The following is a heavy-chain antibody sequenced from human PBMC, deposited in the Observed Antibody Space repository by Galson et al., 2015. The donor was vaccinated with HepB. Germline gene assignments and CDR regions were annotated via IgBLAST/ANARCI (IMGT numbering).Heavy chain of an antibody. J-gene: IGHJ4*02. Sequence: SLRLSCAASGFTFSDYYMSWIRQAPGKGLEWVSYISSSGSTIYYADPVKGRFTFSRDNAKNSLYLQMNSLRAEDTAVYYCARSSPFYDSSGWVDYWGQGTLVTVSS. CDR1: GFTFSDYY. D-gene: IGHD3-22*01. V-gene: IGHV3-11*01. CDR2: ISSSGSTI. CDR3: ARSSPFYDSSGWVDY.